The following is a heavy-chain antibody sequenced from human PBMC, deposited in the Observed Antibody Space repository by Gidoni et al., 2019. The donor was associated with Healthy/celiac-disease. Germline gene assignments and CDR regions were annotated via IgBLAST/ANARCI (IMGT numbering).Heavy chain of an antibody. V-gene: IGHV1-18*04. J-gene: IGHJ4*02. D-gene: IGHD3-22*01. CDR1: GYTFTSYG. CDR2: ISAYNGNT. Sequence: QVQLVQSGAEVKKPGASVRVSCKASGYTFTSYGISWVRQAPGHGLEWMGWISAYNGNTNYAQKLQGRVTMTTDTSTSTAYMELRSLRSDDTAVYYCARGIYYDSSGYYYAGQPSDYWGQGTLVTVSS. CDR3: ARGIYYDSSGYYYAGQPSDY.